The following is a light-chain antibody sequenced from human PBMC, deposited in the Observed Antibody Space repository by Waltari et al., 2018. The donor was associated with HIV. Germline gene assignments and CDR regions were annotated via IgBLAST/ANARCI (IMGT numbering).Light chain of an antibody. V-gene: IGKV3-20*01. CDR1: QSVRNNY. CDR2: GAS. Sequence: EIVLTQSPGTLSLSPGERATLSCRDSQSVRNNYLAWYQQKPGQAPRLIIYGASTRATGIPDRFSGSGSGTDFTLTISRLEPEDFAVYYCQQYASSPITFGQGTRLEIK. CDR3: QQYASSPIT. J-gene: IGKJ5*01.